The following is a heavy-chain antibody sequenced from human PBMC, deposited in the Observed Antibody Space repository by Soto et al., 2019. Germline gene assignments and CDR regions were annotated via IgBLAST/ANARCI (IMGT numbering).Heavy chain of an antibody. Sequence: PGESLKISCKGSGYSFTSYWIGWVRQMPGKGLEWMGIIYPGDSDTRYSPSFQGQVTISADKSISTAYLQWSSLKASDTAMYYCARTIAALPEGYYYYGMDVWGQGTTVPVSS. J-gene: IGHJ6*02. V-gene: IGHV5-51*01. CDR3: ARTIAALPEGYYYYGMDV. D-gene: IGHD6-13*01. CDR1: GYSFTSYW. CDR2: IYPGDSDT.